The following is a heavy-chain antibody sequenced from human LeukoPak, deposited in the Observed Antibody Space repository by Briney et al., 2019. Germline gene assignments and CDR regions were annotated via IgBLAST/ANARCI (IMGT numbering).Heavy chain of an antibody. CDR1: GGSISRYY. CDR3: ARDVSGATDFDY. CDR2: IFTSGSGST. Sequence: SETLSLTCTVSGGSISRYYWSWLRQPAGKGLEWIGRIFTSGSGSTKYNPSLKSRVTMSVDTSKNQFSLKLTSVTAADTAVYYCARDVSGATDFDYWGQGILVTVSS. V-gene: IGHV4-4*07. D-gene: IGHD1-26*01. J-gene: IGHJ4*02.